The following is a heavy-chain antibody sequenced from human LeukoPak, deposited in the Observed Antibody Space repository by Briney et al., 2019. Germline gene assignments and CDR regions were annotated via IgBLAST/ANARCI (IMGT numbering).Heavy chain of an antibody. D-gene: IGHD1/OR15-1a*01. V-gene: IGHV3-66*01. CDR1: GFTFSSYA. CDR2: IYSGGST. Sequence: GGSLRLSCAASGFTFSSYAMHWVRQAPGKGLEWVSVIYSGGSTHYADSVRGRFSISRDNSKNTLYLQMDSLRADDTAVYYCARDGTTDYWGQGTLVTVSS. J-gene: IGHJ4*02. CDR3: ARDGTTDY.